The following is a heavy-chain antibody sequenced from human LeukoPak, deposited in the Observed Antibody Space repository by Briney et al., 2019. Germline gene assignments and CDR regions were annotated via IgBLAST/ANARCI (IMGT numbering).Heavy chain of an antibody. CDR3: ARLSIAVARGGGFDY. D-gene: IGHD6-19*01. J-gene: IGHJ4*02. V-gene: IGHV4-34*01. Sequence: GSLRLSCAASGFTFSDYYMSWIRQPPGKGLEWIGEINHSGSTNYNPSLKSRVTISVDTSKNQFSLRLSSVTAADTAVYYCARLSIAVARGGGFDYWGQGTLVTVSS. CDR2: INHSGST. CDR1: GFTFSDYY.